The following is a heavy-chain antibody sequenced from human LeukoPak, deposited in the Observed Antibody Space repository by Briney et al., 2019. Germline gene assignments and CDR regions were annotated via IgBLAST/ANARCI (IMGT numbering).Heavy chain of an antibody. CDR3: AAAYSSSSVFDY. D-gene: IGHD6-6*01. J-gene: IGHJ4*02. Sequence: PGGSLRLSCAASGFTFSSYNMNWVRQAPGKGLDWVSSISGSSSYIYYADSVKGRFTISRGNAKNSLYLQRNRLRAEDTAVYYCAAAYSSSSVFDYWGQGTMVTVSS. CDR2: ISGSSSYI. CDR1: GFTFSSYN. V-gene: IGHV3-21*01.